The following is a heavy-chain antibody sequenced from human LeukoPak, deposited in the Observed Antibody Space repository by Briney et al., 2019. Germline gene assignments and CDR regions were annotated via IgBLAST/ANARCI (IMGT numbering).Heavy chain of an antibody. CDR1: GGSISSYY. J-gene: IGHJ5*02. CDR3: ARRRYYYGSGSSWFDP. V-gene: IGHV4-4*07. D-gene: IGHD3-10*01. CDR2: IYTSGST. Sequence: ETLSLTCTVSGGSISSYYWSWIRQPAGKGLEWIGRIYTSGSTNYNPSLKSRVTISVDTSKNQFSLKLSSVTAADTAVYYCARRRYYYGSGSSWFDPWGQGTLVTVSS.